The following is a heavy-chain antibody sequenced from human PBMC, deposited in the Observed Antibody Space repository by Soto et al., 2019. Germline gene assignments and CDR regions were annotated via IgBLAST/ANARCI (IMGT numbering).Heavy chain of an antibody. D-gene: IGHD3-10*01. V-gene: IGHV1-2*04. J-gene: IGHJ4*02. Sequence: ASVKVSCKASGYTFTGYYMHWVRQAPGQGLEWMGWINPNSGGTNYAQKFQGWVTMTRDTSISTAYMELSRLRSDDTAVYYCATSIREAARPAFDYWGQGTLVTVSS. CDR3: ATSIREAARPAFDY. CDR1: GYTFTGYY. CDR2: INPNSGGT.